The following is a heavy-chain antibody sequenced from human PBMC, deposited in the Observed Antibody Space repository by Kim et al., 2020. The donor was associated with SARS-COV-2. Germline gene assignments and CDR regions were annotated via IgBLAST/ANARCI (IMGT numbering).Heavy chain of an antibody. D-gene: IGHD3-10*01. CDR1: GFTFSSYA. CDR2: ISGSGGST. V-gene: IGHV3-23*01. J-gene: IGHJ4*02. CDR3: APSARAGSGSYSFDY. Sequence: GGSLRLSCAASGFTFSSYAMSWVRQAPGKGLEWVSAISGSGGSTYYADSVKGRFTISRDNSKNTLYLQMNSLRAEDTAVYYCAPSARAGSGSYSFDYWGQGTLVTVSS.